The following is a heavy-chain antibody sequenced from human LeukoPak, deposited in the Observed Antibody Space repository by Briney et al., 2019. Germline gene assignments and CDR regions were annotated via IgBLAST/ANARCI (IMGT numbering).Heavy chain of an antibody. Sequence: ASVKVSCKASGYTFTSYYMHWVRQAPGQGLEWMGIINPSGGSTSYAQKFQGRVTMTRDMSTSTVYMELSSLRSEDTAVYYCARDRVGYCSSTSCYTAWGYYYYYMDVWGKGTTVTVSS. CDR3: ARDRVGYCSSTSCYTAWGYYYYYMDV. D-gene: IGHD2-2*02. CDR2: INPSGGST. CDR1: GYTFTSYY. V-gene: IGHV1-46*01. J-gene: IGHJ6*03.